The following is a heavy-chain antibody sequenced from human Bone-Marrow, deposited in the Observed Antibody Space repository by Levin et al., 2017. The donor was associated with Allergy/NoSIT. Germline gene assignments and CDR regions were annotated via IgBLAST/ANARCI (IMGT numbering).Heavy chain of an antibody. CDR3: ARTDYGDYLRNFDY. CDR2: VHYTGTT. J-gene: IGHJ4*02. Sequence: PSETLSLTCTVTGASISSGPHYWSWIRHHPREGLEWIGYVHYTGTTYYNPSLRSRLTISMDTSKSQFSLNLRSATAADTAIYYCARTDYGDYLRNFDYWGQGTLVTVSS. V-gene: IGHV4-31*03. D-gene: IGHD4-17*01. CDR1: GASISSGPHY.